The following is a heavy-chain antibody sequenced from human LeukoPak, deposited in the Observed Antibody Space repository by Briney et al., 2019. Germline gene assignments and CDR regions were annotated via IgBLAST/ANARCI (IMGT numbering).Heavy chain of an antibody. J-gene: IGHJ4*02. CDR3: ARARGGGSYRGYYFDY. Sequence: SQTLSLTCTVSGGSISSGSYYWSRIRQPAGKGLEWIGRIYTSGSTNYNPSLKSRVTISVDTSKNQSSLKLSSVTAADTAVYYCARARGGGSYRGYYFDYWGQGTLVTVSS. V-gene: IGHV4-61*02. CDR1: GGSISSGSYY. CDR2: IYTSGST. D-gene: IGHD1-26*01.